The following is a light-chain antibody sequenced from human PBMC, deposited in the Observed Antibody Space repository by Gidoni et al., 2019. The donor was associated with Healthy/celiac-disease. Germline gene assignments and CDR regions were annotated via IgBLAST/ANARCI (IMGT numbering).Light chain of an antibody. CDR3: QQYYSYPRT. Sequence: AIRPTQPPSSLSASTGDRVTITCRASQGISSYLAWYQQKPGKAPKLLIYAASTLQSGVPSRFSGSGSGTDFTLTISCLQSEDFATYYCQQYYSYPRTFXXXTKLEIK. J-gene: IGKJ2*02. V-gene: IGKV1-8*01. CDR1: QGISSY. CDR2: AAS.